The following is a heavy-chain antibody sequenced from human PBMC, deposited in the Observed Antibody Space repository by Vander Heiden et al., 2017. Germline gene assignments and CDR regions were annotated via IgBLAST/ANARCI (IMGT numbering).Heavy chain of an antibody. CDR1: GYPFTSYY. Sequence: SASEVKKPGASMKVSCKASGYPFTSYYMHWVRQAPGQGLEWMGIINPSGGSTSYALKFQGRVTMTRDTSTSTVYMELSSLRSEDTAVYYCARDVYDSSGRTYYFDYWGQGTLVTVSS. CDR2: INPSGGST. CDR3: ARDVYDSSGRTYYFDY. V-gene: IGHV1-46*01. D-gene: IGHD3-22*01. J-gene: IGHJ4*02.